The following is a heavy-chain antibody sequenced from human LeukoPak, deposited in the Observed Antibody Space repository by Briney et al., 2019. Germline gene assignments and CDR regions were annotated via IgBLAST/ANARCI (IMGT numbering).Heavy chain of an antibody. CDR1: GGSISSYY. V-gene: IGHV4-4*07. J-gene: IGHJ3*02. CDR3: ARDNDDFWSASRVLAFDI. Sequence: LETLSLTCTVSGGSISSYYWSWIRQPAGKGLEWIGRIYTSGSTNYNPSLKSRVTMSVDTSRNQFSLKLSSVTAADTAVYYCARDNDDFWSASRVLAFDIWGQGTMVTVSS. CDR2: IYTSGST. D-gene: IGHD3-3*01.